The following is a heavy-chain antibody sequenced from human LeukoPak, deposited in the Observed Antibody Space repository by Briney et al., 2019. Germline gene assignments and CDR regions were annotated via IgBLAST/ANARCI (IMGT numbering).Heavy chain of an antibody. CDR2: IYYSGST. D-gene: IGHD6-13*01. V-gene: IGHV4-59*01. J-gene: IGHJ4*02. Sequence: SETLSLTCTVSGGSISSYYWSRIRQPPGKGLEWIGYIYYSGSTNYNPSLKSRVTISVDTSKNQFSLKLSSVTAADTAVYYCARAKYSSSWYGGYYFDYWGQETLVTVSS. CDR1: GGSISSYY. CDR3: ARAKYSSSWYGGYYFDY.